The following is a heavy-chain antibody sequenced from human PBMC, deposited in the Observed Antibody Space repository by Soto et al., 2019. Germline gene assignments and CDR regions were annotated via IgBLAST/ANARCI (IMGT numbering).Heavy chain of an antibody. CDR1: GGSISSGGYY. Sequence: SETLSLTCTVSGGSISSGGYYWSWIRQHPGKGLEWIGYMYYSGSTYYNPSLKSRVTISVDTSKNQFSLKLSSVTAADTAVYYCAIGSTSLGMDVWGQGTTVTVSS. J-gene: IGHJ6*02. V-gene: IGHV4-31*03. D-gene: IGHD2-2*01. CDR2: MYYSGST. CDR3: AIGSTSLGMDV.